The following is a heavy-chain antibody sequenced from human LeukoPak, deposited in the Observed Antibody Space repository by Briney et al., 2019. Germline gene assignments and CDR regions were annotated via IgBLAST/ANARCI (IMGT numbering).Heavy chain of an antibody. V-gene: IGHV3-66*01. D-gene: IGHD3-22*01. J-gene: IGHJ3*02. CDR2: IYSGGST. CDR1: GFTVSSNY. CDR3: ARGSRYYYDSXXXGRDI. Sequence: PGGSLRLSCAASGFTVSSNYMSWVRQAPGKGLEWVSVIYSGGSTYYADSVKGRFTISRDNSKNTLYLQMNSLRAEDTAVYYCARGSRYYYDSXXXGRDIWGQGTMVTVSS.